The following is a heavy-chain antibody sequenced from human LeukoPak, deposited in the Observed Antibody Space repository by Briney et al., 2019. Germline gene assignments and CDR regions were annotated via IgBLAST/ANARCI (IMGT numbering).Heavy chain of an antibody. CDR2: ISSSSSYI. CDR3: ARDPSGATVVSNGDY. Sequence: GGSLRLSCAASGFTFSSYSMNWVRQAPGKGLEWVSSISSSSSYIYYADSVKGRFTISRDNAKNSLYLQMNSLRAEDTAVYYCARDPSGATVVSNGDYWGQGTLVTVSS. CDR1: GFTFSSYS. D-gene: IGHD4-23*01. J-gene: IGHJ4*02. V-gene: IGHV3-21*01.